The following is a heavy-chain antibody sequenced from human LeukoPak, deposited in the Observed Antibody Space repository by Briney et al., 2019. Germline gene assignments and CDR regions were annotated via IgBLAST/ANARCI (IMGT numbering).Heavy chain of an antibody. CDR1: GGSISSGGYY. V-gene: IGHV4-31*03. J-gene: IGHJ5*02. Sequence: PSETLSLTCTVSGGSISSGGYYWSWIRQHPGKGLEWIGFIYHTGTTHYNPSLKSRITISVDTSDNQFSLRLTSVTAADTAVHYCARGDYSNYMFDPWGQGTLVTVSS. CDR3: ARGDYSNYMFDP. D-gene: IGHD4-11*01. CDR2: IYHTGTT.